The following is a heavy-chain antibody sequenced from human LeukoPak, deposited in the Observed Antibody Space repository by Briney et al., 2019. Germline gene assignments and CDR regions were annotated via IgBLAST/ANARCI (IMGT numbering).Heavy chain of an antibody. CDR2: IRYDGSNK. J-gene: IGHJ4*02. Sequence: GGSLRLSCAASGFTFSSYAMHWVRQAPGKGLEWVAFIRYDGSNKYYADSVKGRFTISRDNSKNTLYLQMNSLRAEDTAVYYCAKDLPASWYYYATGFDYWGQGTLVTVSS. V-gene: IGHV3-30*02. CDR3: AKDLPASWYYYATGFDY. CDR1: GFTFSSYA. D-gene: IGHD3-10*01.